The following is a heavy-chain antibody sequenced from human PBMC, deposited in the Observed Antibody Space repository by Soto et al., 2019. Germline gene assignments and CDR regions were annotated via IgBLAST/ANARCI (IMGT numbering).Heavy chain of an antibody. CDR2: IWYDGSNK. Sequence: PGGSLRLSCAASGFTFSSYGMHWVRQAPGKGLEWVAVIWYDGSNKYYADSVKGRFTISRDNSKNTLYLQMNSLRAEDTAVYYCARDHRTIFGVVTYYYYGMDVWGQGTTVTVSS. D-gene: IGHD3-3*01. J-gene: IGHJ6*02. CDR1: GFTFSSYG. CDR3: ARDHRTIFGVVTYYYYGMDV. V-gene: IGHV3-33*01.